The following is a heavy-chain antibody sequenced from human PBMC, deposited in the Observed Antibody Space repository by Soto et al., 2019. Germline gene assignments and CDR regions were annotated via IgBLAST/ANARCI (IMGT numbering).Heavy chain of an antibody. D-gene: IGHD3-3*01. V-gene: IGHV3-15*07. CDR2: VKSEADGGTA. CDR1: GFSITNTW. J-gene: IGHJ4*02. CDR3: NSYPDFWGGHTPL. Sequence: EVRLVESGGGLVQPGGSLRLSCAASGFSITNTWMHWVSQAPGKGLEWVGRVKSEADGGTADYAAPVKGRFTVSRDDSKNTQYLQMNSLKMEDTAVYYCNSYPDFWGGHTPLWGQGTLVTVSS.